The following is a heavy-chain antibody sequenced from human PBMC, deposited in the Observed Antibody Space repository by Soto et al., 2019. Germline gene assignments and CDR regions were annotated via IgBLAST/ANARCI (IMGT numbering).Heavy chain of an antibody. J-gene: IGHJ5*02. Sequence: PSATLSLTCSVSGGSISYNSYYWGWIRQPPGKWLEWVGGIFYTRTTYYSPSLKDRVNISVDTSKNSFSLKLTSVPAADTAVYFCARLVVVAPVANAWGQGTLVTVSS. V-gene: IGHV4-39*02. CDR1: GGSISYNSYY. CDR3: ARLVVVAPVANA. D-gene: IGHD2-2*01. CDR2: IFYTRTT.